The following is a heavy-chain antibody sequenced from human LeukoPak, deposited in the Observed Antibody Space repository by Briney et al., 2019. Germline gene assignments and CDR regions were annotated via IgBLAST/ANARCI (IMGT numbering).Heavy chain of an antibody. J-gene: IGHJ4*02. CDR3: AKIPLGSHWVDFDY. CDR2: IYSGGST. V-gene: IGHV3-53*01. D-gene: IGHD3-10*01. Sequence: GGSLRLSCAASGFTVSSNYMSWVRQAPGKGREWVSVIYSGGSTYYADSVKGRLTISRDNSKNTLYLQMNSLRAEDTAVYYCAKIPLGSHWVDFDYWGQGTLVTVSS. CDR1: GFTVSSNY.